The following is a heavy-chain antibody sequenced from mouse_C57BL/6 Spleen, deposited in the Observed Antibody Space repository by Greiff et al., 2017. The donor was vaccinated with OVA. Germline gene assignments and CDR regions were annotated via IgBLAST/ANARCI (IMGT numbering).Heavy chain of an antibody. CDR1: GFTFTDYY. V-gene: IGHV7-3*01. D-gene: IGHD1-1*01. CDR3: ARWHYGSSSFAY. Sequence: EVKLQESGGGLVQPGGSLSLSCAASGFTFTDYYMSWVRQPPGKALEWLGFIRNKANGYTTEYSASVKGRFTISRDNSQSILYLQMNGLRTEDSATYYCARWHYGSSSFAYWGQGTLVTVSA. J-gene: IGHJ3*01. CDR2: IRNKANGYTT.